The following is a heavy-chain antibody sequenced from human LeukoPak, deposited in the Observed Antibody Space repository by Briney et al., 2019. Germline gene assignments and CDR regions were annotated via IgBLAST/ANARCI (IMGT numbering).Heavy chain of an antibody. V-gene: IGHV4-31*03. CDR2: IYYSGST. CDR1: GGSISSDDYC. CDR3: AKSREEIRGLDAFDI. D-gene: IGHD5-24*01. J-gene: IGHJ3*02. Sequence: PSQTLSLTCSVSGGSISSDDYCWNWIRQHPGKGLEWIGYIYYSGSTYYNPSLKSRVALSVDTSKNQFSLKLSSLTAADTAVYYCAKSREEIRGLDAFDIWGQGTMVTVSS.